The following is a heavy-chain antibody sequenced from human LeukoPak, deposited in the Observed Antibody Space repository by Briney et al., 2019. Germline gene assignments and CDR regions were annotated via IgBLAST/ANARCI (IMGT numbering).Heavy chain of an antibody. V-gene: IGHV1-2*02. D-gene: IGHD2-2*02. J-gene: IGHJ5*02. CDR3: ARDNLIIRYCSSTSCYTPKNNWFDP. Sequence: ASVNVSCKASGYTFTGYYMHWVRQAPGQGLEWMGWINPNSGGTNYAQKFQGRVTMTRDTSISTAYMELSRLRSDDTAVYYCARDNLIIRYCSSTSCYTPKNNWFDPWGQGTLVTVSS. CDR1: GYTFTGYY. CDR2: INPNSGGT.